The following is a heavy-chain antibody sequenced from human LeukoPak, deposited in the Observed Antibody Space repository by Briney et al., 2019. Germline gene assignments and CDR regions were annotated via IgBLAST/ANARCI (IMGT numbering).Heavy chain of an antibody. CDR1: GGSISSYY. CDR3: ASSDIVVVPAAVAFDY. V-gene: IGHV4-59*01. D-gene: IGHD2-2*01. CDR2: IYYSGST. J-gene: IGHJ4*02. Sequence: PSETLSLTCTVSGGSISSYYWSWIRQPPGKGLEWIGYIYYSGSTNYNPSLKSRVTISVDTSKNQFSLKLSSVTAADTAVYYCASSDIVVVPAAVAFDYWGQGTLVTVSS.